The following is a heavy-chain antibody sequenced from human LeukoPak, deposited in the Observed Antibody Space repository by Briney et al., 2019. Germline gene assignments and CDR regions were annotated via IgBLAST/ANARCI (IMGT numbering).Heavy chain of an antibody. Sequence: GGSLTLSCAASGFTVSSNYMSWVRQAPGKGLEWVSDIYSGGSTYYADSVKGRFTISRDNSKNKLYLQMNSLKAEDTAVYYCARALRSGWRGVFDAFDIWGQGTMVTVSS. V-gene: IGHV3-53*01. CDR2: IYSGGST. D-gene: IGHD6-19*01. CDR3: ARALRSGWRGVFDAFDI. CDR1: GFTVSSNY. J-gene: IGHJ3*02.